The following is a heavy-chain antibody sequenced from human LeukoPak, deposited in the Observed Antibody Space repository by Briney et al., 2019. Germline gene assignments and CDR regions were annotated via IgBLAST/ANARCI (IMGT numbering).Heavy chain of an antibody. CDR2: IKTKTDGGTA. Sequence: GGSLRLSCAAPGFTVSSNYMSWVRQAPGKGLEWVGRIKTKTDGGTADYAAPVKGRFTILRDDSKDTLYLQANSLKIEDTAVYYCTAEKGYSSSLTFDFWGQGTLVTVSS. V-gene: IGHV3-15*01. D-gene: IGHD6-6*01. CDR1: GFTVSSNY. CDR3: TAEKGYSSSLTFDF. J-gene: IGHJ4*02.